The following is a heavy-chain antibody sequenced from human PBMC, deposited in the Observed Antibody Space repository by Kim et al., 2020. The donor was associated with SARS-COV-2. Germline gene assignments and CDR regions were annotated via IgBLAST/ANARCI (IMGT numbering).Heavy chain of an antibody. V-gene: IGHV4-39*01. J-gene: IGHJ5*02. D-gene: IGHD6-13*01. Sequence: NPALKCRVTISVDTSKTPCSLKLSSVTAADTAVYYCARRRRQQLGWFDPWGQGTLVTVSS. CDR3: ARRRRQQLGWFDP.